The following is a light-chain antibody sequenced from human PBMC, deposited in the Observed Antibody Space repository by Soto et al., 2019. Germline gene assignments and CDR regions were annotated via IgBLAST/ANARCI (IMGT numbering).Light chain of an antibody. Sequence: EIVLTQSPGTLSLSPGERATLSFSASQSVSSSYLAWYQQKPGQAPRLLIYGTSSRATGIPDRFSGSGSGTEFTLTISSLQPDDFATYYCQHYNSYSEAFGQGTKVDIK. CDR3: QHYNSYSEA. CDR2: GTS. CDR1: QSVSSSY. V-gene: IGKV3-20*01. J-gene: IGKJ1*01.